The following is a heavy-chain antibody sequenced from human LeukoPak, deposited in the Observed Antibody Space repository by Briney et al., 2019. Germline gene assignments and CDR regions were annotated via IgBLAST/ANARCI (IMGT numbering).Heavy chain of an antibody. Sequence: SETLSLTCTVSGGSISSYYWSWIRQPPGKGLEWIGYIYYSGSTNYNPSLKSRVTISVDTSKNQFSLKLSSVTAADTAVHYCARRASSWFQIDYWGQGTLVTVSS. CDR2: IYYSGST. CDR1: GGSISSYY. CDR3: ARRASSWFQIDY. V-gene: IGHV4-59*08. J-gene: IGHJ4*02. D-gene: IGHD6-13*01.